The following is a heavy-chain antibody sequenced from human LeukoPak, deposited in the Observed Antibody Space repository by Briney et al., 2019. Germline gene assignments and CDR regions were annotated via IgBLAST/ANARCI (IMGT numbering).Heavy chain of an antibody. Sequence: GGSLRLSCAASGFTFSSYGMHWVRQAPGKGLEWVAFIRYDGSNKYYADSVKGRFTISRDNSKNTLYLQMNSLRAEDTAVYYCARDMVRGVGAFDIWGQGTMVTVSS. J-gene: IGHJ3*02. CDR3: ARDMVRGVGAFDI. D-gene: IGHD3-10*01. CDR1: GFTFSSYG. CDR2: IRYDGSNK. V-gene: IGHV3-30*02.